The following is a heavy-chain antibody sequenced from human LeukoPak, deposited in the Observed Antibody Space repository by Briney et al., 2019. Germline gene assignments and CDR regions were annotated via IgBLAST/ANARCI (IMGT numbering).Heavy chain of an antibody. Sequence: GSLRLSCAASEFSVGSNYMTWVRQPPGKGLEWIGSIYYRGSTYYNPSLQSRVTISVDTSKNQFSLKLYSVTAADTAVYYCARHGFCSGGSCYSWGYYYYMDVWGKGTTVTISS. J-gene: IGHJ6*03. D-gene: IGHD2-15*01. CDR1: EFSVGSNY. CDR2: IYYRGST. CDR3: ARHGFCSGGSCYSWGYYYYMDV. V-gene: IGHV4-39*01.